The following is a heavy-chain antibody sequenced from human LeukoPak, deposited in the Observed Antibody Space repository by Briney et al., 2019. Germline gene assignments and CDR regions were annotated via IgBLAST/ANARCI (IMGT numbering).Heavy chain of an antibody. CDR2: VNPSGGST. CDR3: ARGSSSSLLGY. CDR1: GYTFTSYY. J-gene: IGHJ4*02. V-gene: IGHV1-46*01. D-gene: IGHD6-6*01. Sequence: ASVKVSCKASGYTFTSYYMHWVRQAPGQGLEWMGIVNPSGGSTRYAQKFQGRVTMTRDISTSTVYMELSSLRSEDTAVYYCARGSSSSLLGYWGQGTLVTVSS.